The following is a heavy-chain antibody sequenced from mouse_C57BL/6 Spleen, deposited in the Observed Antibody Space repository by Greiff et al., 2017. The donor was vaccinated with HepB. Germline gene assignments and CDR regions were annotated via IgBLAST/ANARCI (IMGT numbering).Heavy chain of an antibody. CDR1: GFSLTSYG. D-gene: IGHD2-1*01. Sequence: VKLVESGPGLVQPSQSLSITCTVSGFSLTSYGVHWVRQSPGKGLEWLGVIWSGGSTDYNAAFISRLSISKDNSKSQVFFKMNSLHADDTAIYYCARDGIPSCDFAVWGTGTTLTVSS. CDR2: IWSGGST. J-gene: IGHJ1*03. V-gene: IGHV2-2*01. CDR3: ARDGIPSCDFAV.